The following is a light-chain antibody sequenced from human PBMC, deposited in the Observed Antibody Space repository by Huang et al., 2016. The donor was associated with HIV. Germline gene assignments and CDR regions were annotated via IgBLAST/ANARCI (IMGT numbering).Light chain of an antibody. CDR3: QQYYITPPT. J-gene: IGKJ2*01. CDR2: WAS. CDR1: QSVLYSSNNKNY. Sequence: DIVMTQSPDSLAVSLGERATINCKSSQSVLYSSNNKNYLAWYQQKPGQPPHLLIYWASTRESGVPDRCSGSGSGTDFTLTISSLQAEDVAVYYCQQYYITPPTFGQGTKLEIK. V-gene: IGKV4-1*01.